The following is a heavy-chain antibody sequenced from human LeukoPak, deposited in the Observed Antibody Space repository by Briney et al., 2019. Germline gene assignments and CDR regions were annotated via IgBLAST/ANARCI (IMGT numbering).Heavy chain of an antibody. J-gene: IGHJ5*02. V-gene: IGHV1-69*13. CDR2: IIPIFGTA. CDR1: GGTFSSYA. Sequence: SVKVSCKASGGTFSSYAICWVRQAPGQGLEWMGGIIPIFGTANYAQKFQGRVTITADESTSTAYMELSSLRSEDTAVYYCARDVGCSSTSCYSSGVNWFDPWGQGTLVTVSS. CDR3: ARDVGCSSTSCYSSGVNWFDP. D-gene: IGHD2-2*01.